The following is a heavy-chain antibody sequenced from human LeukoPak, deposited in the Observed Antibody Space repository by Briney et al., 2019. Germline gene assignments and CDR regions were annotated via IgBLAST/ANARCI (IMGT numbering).Heavy chain of an antibody. CDR1: GGYIRSYY. Sequence: ASETLSLTCTVSGGYIRSYYWSWIRQPPGKGLEWIGYIYYSGSTNYNPSLKSRVTISVDTSKKQLSLKLSSVTAADTAVYYCARVYYSSSYDYWYFDLWGHGTLVTVSS. J-gene: IGHJ2*01. CDR3: ARVYYSSSYDYWYFDL. V-gene: IGHV4-59*01. CDR2: IYYSGST. D-gene: IGHD6-13*01.